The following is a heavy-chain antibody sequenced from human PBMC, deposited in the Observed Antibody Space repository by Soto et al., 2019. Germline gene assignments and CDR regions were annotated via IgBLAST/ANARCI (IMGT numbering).Heavy chain of an antibody. D-gene: IGHD3-10*01. J-gene: IGHJ6*02. Sequence: PXECLRLSCAASGFTFSNACMSWVRQAPGKGLEWVGRIKSKTDGGTTDYAAPVKGRFTISRDDSKNTLYLQMNSLKTEDTAVYYCTVNQKMVYYYYYYGMDVWGQGTTVTVSS. CDR3: TVNQKMVYYYYYYGMDV. CDR1: GFTFSNAC. V-gene: IGHV3-15*01. CDR2: IKSKTDGGTT.